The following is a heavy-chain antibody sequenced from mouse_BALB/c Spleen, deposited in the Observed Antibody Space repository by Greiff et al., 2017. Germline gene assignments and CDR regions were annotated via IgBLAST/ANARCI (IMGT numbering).Heavy chain of an antibody. CDR2: FHPYNDDT. CDR1: GYTFTTYP. CDR3: AIYYGYEWEFAD. J-gene: IGHJ3*01. D-gene: IGHD1-2*01. V-gene: IGHV1-47*01. Sequence: VQLQQSGPELVKPGASVKMSCKAFGYTFTTYPIQWMKQNHGKSLEWIGNFHPYNDDTKYNEKFKGKAKLTVEKSSSTVYLELSRLTSDDSAVCYSAIYYGYEWEFADWGQGTLVTVSA.